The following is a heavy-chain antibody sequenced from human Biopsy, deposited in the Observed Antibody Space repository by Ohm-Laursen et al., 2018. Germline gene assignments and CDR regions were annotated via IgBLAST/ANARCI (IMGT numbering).Heavy chain of an antibody. CDR2: SIPLFNTA. J-gene: IGHJ2*01. D-gene: IGHD3-22*01. Sequence: SVKVSCKTSGGTFTNHAVGWVRQAPGQGLEWVGSSIPLFNTANYADKFQGRVTLTADKSTTTAYMELSSLRSEDTAIYYCARFPLGAYDDSGSYRAVEHWYFDLWGRGTLITVSS. CDR3: ARFPLGAYDDSGSYRAVEHWYFDL. CDR1: GGTFTNHA. V-gene: IGHV1-69*06.